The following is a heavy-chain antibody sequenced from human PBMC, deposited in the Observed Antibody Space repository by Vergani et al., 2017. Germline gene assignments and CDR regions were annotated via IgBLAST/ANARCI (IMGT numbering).Heavy chain of an antibody. Sequence: QVQLQESGPGLVKPSETLSLTCTVSGGSISSYYWSWIRQPPGKGLEWIGYIYYSGSTNYNPSLKSRVTISVDTSKNQFSLKLSSVTAADTAVYYCAGGGYSSSSYYYYYMDVWGKGTTVTVSS. V-gene: IGHV4-59*08. CDR3: AGGGYSSSSYYYYYMDV. CDR2: IYYSGST. D-gene: IGHD6-6*01. CDR1: GGSISSYY. J-gene: IGHJ6*03.